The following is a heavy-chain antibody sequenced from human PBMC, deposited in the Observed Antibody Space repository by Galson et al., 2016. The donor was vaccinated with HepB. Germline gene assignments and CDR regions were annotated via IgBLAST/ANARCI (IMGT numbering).Heavy chain of an antibody. D-gene: IGHD2-21*02. V-gene: IGHV3-30*18. CDR2: ISYAGSSK. Sequence: SLRLSCAASGFSFNIYSMHWVRQAPGKGLEWVAVISYAGSSKYYADSVKGRFTISRDNSKNTLYLQMNSLRAEDTAVYFCAKGGDCGGDCYLPYYYYGMDVWGQGTTVTVSS. J-gene: IGHJ6*02. CDR1: GFSFNIYS. CDR3: AKGGDCGGDCYLPYYYYGMDV.